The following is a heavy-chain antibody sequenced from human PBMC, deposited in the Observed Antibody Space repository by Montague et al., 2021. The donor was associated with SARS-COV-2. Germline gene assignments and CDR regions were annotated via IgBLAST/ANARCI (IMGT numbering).Heavy chain of an antibody. J-gene: IGHJ3*02. CDR2: IIPIFGTA. CDR1: GGTFSSYA. Sequence: SVKVSCKASGGTFSSYAISWVRQAPGQGLEWMGGIIPIFGTANYAQKFQGRVTITADGSTSTAYMELSSLRSEDTAVYYCARVNYYDSSGYSIYDAFDIWGQGTMVTVSS. V-gene: IGHV1-69*13. D-gene: IGHD3-22*01. CDR3: ARVNYYDSSGYSIYDAFDI.